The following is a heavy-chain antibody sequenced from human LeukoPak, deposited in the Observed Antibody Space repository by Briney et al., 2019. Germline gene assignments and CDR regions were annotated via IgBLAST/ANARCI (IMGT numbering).Heavy chain of an antibody. CDR2: ISSSSSYI. V-gene: IGHV3-21*01. Sequence: PGGSLRLSCAASGFTFSSYSMNWVRQAPGKGLEWVSSISSSSSYIYYADSVKGRFTISRDNAKNSLYLQMNSLRAEDTAVYYCARDVYAGTSSPSAFDIWGQGTMVTVSS. D-gene: IGHD2-2*01. CDR3: ARDVYAGTSSPSAFDI. J-gene: IGHJ3*02. CDR1: GFTFSSYS.